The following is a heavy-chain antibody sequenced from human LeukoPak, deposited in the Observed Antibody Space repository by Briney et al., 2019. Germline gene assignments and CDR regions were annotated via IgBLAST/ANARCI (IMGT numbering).Heavy chain of an antibody. D-gene: IGHD3-10*01. J-gene: IGHJ4*02. Sequence: PGRSLRLSCAASGFTFSSYGMHWVRQAPGKGLEWVAVISYDGSNKYYADSVKGRFTISRDNSKNTLYLQMNSLRAEDTAVYYCARKAYGSGLYYFDYWGQGTLVTVSS. CDR3: ARKAYGSGLYYFDY. CDR1: GFTFSSYG. CDR2: ISYDGSNK. V-gene: IGHV3-30*03.